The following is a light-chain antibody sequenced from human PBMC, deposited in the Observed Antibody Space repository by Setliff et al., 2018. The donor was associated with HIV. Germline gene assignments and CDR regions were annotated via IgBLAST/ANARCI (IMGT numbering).Light chain of an antibody. CDR1: SSDVGGYNY. CDR2: EVS. CDR3: SSYTSIYTYV. Sequence: QSALAQPASVSGSPGQSITMSCTGTSSDVGGYNYVSWYQQRPGKAPKLIIYEVSNRPSGVSNRLSGSKSGNTASLTISGLQAEDEADYYCSSYTSIYTYVFGTGTKVTV. J-gene: IGLJ1*01. V-gene: IGLV2-14*01.